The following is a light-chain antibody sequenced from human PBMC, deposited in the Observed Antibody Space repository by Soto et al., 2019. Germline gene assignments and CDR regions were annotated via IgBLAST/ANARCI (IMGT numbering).Light chain of an antibody. J-gene: IGLJ1*01. Sequence: QSALTQPASVSGSPGQSITISCTGTSADIGDSDYVSWYQQHPDKAPKLLISEVTNRPSGVSNRFSGSKSGNTASLTISGLQAEDEADYYCSSYTTSSTRVFGTGTKLTVL. CDR1: SADIGDSDY. V-gene: IGLV2-14*01. CDR2: EVT. CDR3: SSYTTSSTRV.